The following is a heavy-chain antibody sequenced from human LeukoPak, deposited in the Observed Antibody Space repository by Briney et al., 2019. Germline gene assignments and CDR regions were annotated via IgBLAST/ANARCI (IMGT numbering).Heavy chain of an antibody. Sequence: GGSLRPSCTTSGFSFRNTWMSWVRQAPGRGLEWVANIKQDEREIYYGDSVKGRFTISRDNARRILYLQMNNLRVGDTAIYYCARLNWDDGEVSGFDQWGQGILVTVSS. CDR2: IKQDEREI. CDR3: ARLNWDDGEVSGFDQ. D-gene: IGHD1-26*01. CDR1: GFSFRNTW. J-gene: IGHJ5*02. V-gene: IGHV3-7*01.